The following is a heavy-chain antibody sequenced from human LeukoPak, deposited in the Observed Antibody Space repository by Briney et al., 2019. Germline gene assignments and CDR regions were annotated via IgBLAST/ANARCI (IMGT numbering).Heavy chain of an antibody. V-gene: IGHV4-59*01. CDR2: IYYSGST. Sequence: SETLSLTCTISGGSISSYYWSWIRQPPGKGLEWVGYIYYSGSTNYNPSLKSRVTISVDTSKNQFSLMLSSVTAADTAVYYCARGVYYDSSGYYLGSYDAFDIWGQGTMVTVSS. CDR3: ARGVYYDSSGYYLGSYDAFDI. CDR1: GGSISSYY. D-gene: IGHD3-22*01. J-gene: IGHJ3*02.